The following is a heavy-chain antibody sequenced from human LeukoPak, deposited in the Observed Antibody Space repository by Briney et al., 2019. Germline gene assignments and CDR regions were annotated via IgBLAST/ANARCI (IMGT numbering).Heavy chain of an antibody. J-gene: IGHJ4*02. CDR2: ISAYNGNT. CDR3: ARALTGRCSSTSCYFGY. CDR1: GYTFTSYG. Sequence: ASVKVSCKASGYTFTSYGISWVRQAPGQGLEWMGWISAYNGNTNYAQKLQGRVTLTTDTSTSTAYMELRSLRSDDTAVYYCARALTGRCSSTSCYFGYWGQGTLVTVSS. D-gene: IGHD2-2*01. V-gene: IGHV1-18*01.